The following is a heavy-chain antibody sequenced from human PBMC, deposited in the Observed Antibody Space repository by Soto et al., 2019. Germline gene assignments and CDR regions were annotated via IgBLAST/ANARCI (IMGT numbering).Heavy chain of an antibody. CDR3: ARAIDYGDIPTGDY. D-gene: IGHD4-17*01. V-gene: IGHV1-8*01. CDR2: MNPNSGNT. CDR1: GYTFTSYD. J-gene: IGHJ4*02. Sequence: QVQLVQSGAEVKKPGASVKVSCKASGYTFTSYDINWVRQATGQGLEWMGWMNPNSGNTGYAQKFQGRVTMTRKTSISTAYMELSSLRSEDTAVYYCARAIDYGDIPTGDYWGQGTLVTVSS.